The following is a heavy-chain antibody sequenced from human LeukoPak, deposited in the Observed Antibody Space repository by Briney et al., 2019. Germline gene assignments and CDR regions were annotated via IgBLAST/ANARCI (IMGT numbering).Heavy chain of an antibody. V-gene: IGHV1-2*02. CDR2: INPNSGGT. D-gene: IGHD6-19*01. Sequence: GASVKVSCKASGDTFTGYYMHWVRQAPGQGLEWMGWINPNSGGTNYAQKFQGRVTMTRDTSISTAYMELSRLRSDDTAVYYCARVYSSGWPIDYWGQGTLVTVSS. CDR3: ARVYSSGWPIDY. J-gene: IGHJ4*02. CDR1: GDTFTGYY.